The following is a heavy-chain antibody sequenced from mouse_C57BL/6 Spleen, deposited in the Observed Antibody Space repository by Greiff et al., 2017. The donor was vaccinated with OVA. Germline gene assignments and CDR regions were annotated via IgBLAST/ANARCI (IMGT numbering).Heavy chain of an antibody. D-gene: IGHD3-3*01. CDR2: INYDGSST. CDR1: GFTFSDYY. V-gene: IGHV5-16*01. CDR3: ARDRGDFFYFDY. J-gene: IGHJ2*01. Sequence: DVKLVESEGGLVQPGSSMKLSCTASGFTFSDYYMAWVRQVPEKGLEWVANINYDGSSTYYLDSLKSRFIISRDNAKNILYLQMSSLKSEDTATYYCARDRGDFFYFDYWGQGTTLTVSS.